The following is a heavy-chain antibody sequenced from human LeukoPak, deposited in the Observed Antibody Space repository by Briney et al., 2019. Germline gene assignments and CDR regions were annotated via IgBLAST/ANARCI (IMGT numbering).Heavy chain of an antibody. V-gene: IGHV1-46*01. Sequence: ASVTVSFKTSGYTFTTYYRHWVRQAPGQGLEWMGAINPSGASYTPKLQGRATMTRDTSTSTIYMDLSRLRCEDTAVYYCARGKETAPGTSDYWAKGTLVTVSS. CDR1: GYTFTTYY. CDR2: INPSGA. J-gene: IGHJ4*02. D-gene: IGHD1/OR15-1a*01. CDR3: ARGKETAPGTSDY.